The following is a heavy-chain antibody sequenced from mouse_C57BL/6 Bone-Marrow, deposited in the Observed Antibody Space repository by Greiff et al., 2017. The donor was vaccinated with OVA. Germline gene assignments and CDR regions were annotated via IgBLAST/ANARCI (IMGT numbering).Heavy chain of an antibody. CDR1: GYTFTSYW. D-gene: IGHD2-4*01. J-gene: IGHJ1*03. V-gene: IGHV1-55*01. CDR2: IYPGSGST. CDR3: ASPYDSYWYFDV. Sequence: VQLQQPGAELVKPGASVKMSCKASGYTFTSYWLTWVKQRPGQGLEWIGDIYPGSGSTNYNEKFKSKATLTVDTSSSTAYMQLSSLTSEDSAVYYCASPYDSYWYFDVWGTGTTVTVSS.